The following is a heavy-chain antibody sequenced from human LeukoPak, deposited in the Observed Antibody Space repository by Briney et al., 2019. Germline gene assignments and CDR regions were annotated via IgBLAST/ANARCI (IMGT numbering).Heavy chain of an antibody. J-gene: IGHJ4*02. CDR3: ARVVVGGDYFGY. D-gene: IGHD2-15*01. CDR2: INHSGST. CDR1: GGSFSGYY. Sequence: PSETLSLTCAVYGGSFSGYYWSWIRQPPGKGLEWIGEINHSGSTNYNPSLKSRVTISVDTSKNQFSLKLSSVTAADTAVYYCARVVVGGDYFGYWGQGTLVTVSS. V-gene: IGHV4-34*01.